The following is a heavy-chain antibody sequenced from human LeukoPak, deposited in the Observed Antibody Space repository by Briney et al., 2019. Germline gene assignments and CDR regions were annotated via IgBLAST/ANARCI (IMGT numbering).Heavy chain of an antibody. Sequence: SETLSLTCTVSGGSVSSGSYYWSWIRQPPGKGLEWIGYIYYSGSTNYNPSLKSRVTISVDTSKNQFSLKLSSVTAADTAVYYCARDGWVTMVRGGTVCYYYGMDVWGKGTTVTVSS. D-gene: IGHD3-10*01. CDR2: IYYSGST. CDR3: ARDGWVTMVRGGTVCYYYGMDV. J-gene: IGHJ6*04. V-gene: IGHV4-61*01. CDR1: GGSVSSGSYY.